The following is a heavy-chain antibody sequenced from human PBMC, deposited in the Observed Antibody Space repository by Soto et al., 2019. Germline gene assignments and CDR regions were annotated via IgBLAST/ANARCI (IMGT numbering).Heavy chain of an antibody. V-gene: IGHV1-3*01. CDR2: INVGNGNT. D-gene: IGHD6-19*01. Sequence: ASVKVSCKASGYTFSTYTMHWVRQAPGQRLEWMGWINVGNGNTKYSQKFQGRVTITRDTSASTAYMELSSLTSEDTAVHYCAREVAGNWFDPWGQGTLVTVSS. CDR1: GYTFSTYT. J-gene: IGHJ5*02. CDR3: AREVAGNWFDP.